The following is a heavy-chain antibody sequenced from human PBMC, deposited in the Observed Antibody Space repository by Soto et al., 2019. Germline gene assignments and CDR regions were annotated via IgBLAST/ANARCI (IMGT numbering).Heavy chain of an antibody. V-gene: IGHV4-34*01. CDR1: GGSFSGYY. J-gene: IGHJ6*02. CDR3: ARIWYYYYYGMEV. Sequence: SETLSLTCAVYGGSFSGYYWSWIRQPPGKGLEWIGEINHSGSTNYNPSLKSRVTISVDTSKNQFSLKLSSVTAADTAVYYCARIWYYYYYGMEVWGQGTTVTVSS. D-gene: IGHD3-16*01. CDR2: INHSGST.